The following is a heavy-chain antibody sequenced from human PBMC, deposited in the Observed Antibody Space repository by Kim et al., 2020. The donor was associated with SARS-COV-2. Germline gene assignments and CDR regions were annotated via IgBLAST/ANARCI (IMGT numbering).Heavy chain of an antibody. CDR1: GGSISSYY. CDR2: IYYSGST. D-gene: IGHD6-13*01. Sequence: SETLSLTCTVSGGSISSYYWSWIRQPPGKGLEWIGYIYYSGSTNYNPSLKSRVTISVDTSKNQFSLKLSSVTAADTAVYYCAREGSSRWGGYYYGMDVWGQGTTVTVSS. V-gene: IGHV4-59*01. J-gene: IGHJ6*02. CDR3: AREGSSRWGGYYYGMDV.